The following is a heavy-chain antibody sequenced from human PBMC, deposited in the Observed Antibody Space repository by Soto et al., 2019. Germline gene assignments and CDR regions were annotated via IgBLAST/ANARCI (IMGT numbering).Heavy chain of an antibody. D-gene: IGHD3-3*01. Sequence: SETLSLTCAVYGGSFSGYYWSWIRQPPGKGLEWIGEINHSGSTSYNQSLKSRDTISVDTSKNQFSLKLSSVTAADTAVYYCAREYDFWSGYSAYYGMDVWGQGTTVTVSS. CDR3: AREYDFWSGYSAYYGMDV. CDR2: INHSGST. J-gene: IGHJ6*02. V-gene: IGHV4-34*01. CDR1: GGSFSGYY.